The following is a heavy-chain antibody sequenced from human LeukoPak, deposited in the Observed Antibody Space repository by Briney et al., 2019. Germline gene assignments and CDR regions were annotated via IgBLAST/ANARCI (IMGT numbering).Heavy chain of an antibody. Sequence: PGGSLRLSCAVSEFTVSDSYMSWVRQAPGKGLEWVSIIYSGGSTYYADSVKGRFTISRDNSKNTLYLQMSSLRAEDTAVYYCAGYGSGSYYKYFDYWGQGTLVTVSS. V-gene: IGHV3-53*01. CDR3: AGYGSGSYYKYFDY. CDR2: IYSGGST. D-gene: IGHD3-10*01. J-gene: IGHJ4*02. CDR1: EFTVSDSY.